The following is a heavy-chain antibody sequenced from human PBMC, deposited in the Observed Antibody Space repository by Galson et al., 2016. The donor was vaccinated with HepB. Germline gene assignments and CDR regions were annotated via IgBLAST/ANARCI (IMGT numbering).Heavy chain of an antibody. Sequence: SETLSLTCTVSGASISSVSYSWGWIRQPPGKGLEWLGTIHYSGTISYYNPSLKTRLTISLDTSKNRFSLDLASVTTADTAVYYCAPQRMELADAVDIWGQGTMVTVS. CDR3: APQRMELADAVDI. CDR1: GASISSVSYS. CDR2: IHYSGTIS. D-gene: IGHD1-26*01. V-gene: IGHV4-39*01. J-gene: IGHJ3*02.